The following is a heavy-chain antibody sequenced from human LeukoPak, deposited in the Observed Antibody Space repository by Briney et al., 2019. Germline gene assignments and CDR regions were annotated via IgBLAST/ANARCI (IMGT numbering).Heavy chain of an antibody. V-gene: IGHV3-23*01. D-gene: IGHD3-10*01. CDR1: GFTFSSYA. J-gene: IGHJ4*02. CDR3: AKDRRYYGSGGHDNYFDY. Sequence: PGGSLRLSCAASGFTFSSYAMSWVRQAPGKGLQWVSAFSGSGGSTYYADSVKGRFTISRDNSRNTLYLQMNSLRAEDTAVYYCAKDRRYYGSGGHDNYFDYWGQGTLVTVSS. CDR2: FSGSGGST.